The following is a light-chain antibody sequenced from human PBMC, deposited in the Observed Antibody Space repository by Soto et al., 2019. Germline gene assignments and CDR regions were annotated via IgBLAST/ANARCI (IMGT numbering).Light chain of an antibody. CDR1: QSVSNY. CDR3: QQYGSSPWT. V-gene: IGKV3-11*01. CDR2: DAS. Sequence: EIVLTQSPATLSLSPGERATLSCRASQSVSNYLAWYQHKPGQAPRLLIYDASNRATGIPAMFSGRGSGTDFTLTISSLEPEDFAVYYCQQYGSSPWTVGQGTKVDI. J-gene: IGKJ1*01.